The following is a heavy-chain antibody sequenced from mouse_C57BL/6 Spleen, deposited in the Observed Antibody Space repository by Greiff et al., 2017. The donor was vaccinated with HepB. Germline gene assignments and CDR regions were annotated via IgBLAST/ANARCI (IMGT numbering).Heavy chain of an antibody. D-gene: IGHD3-1*01. V-gene: IGHV1-42*01. Sequence: EVQLQQSGPELVKPGASVKISCKASGYSFTGYYMNWVKQSPEKSLEWIGEINPSTGGTTYNQKFKAKATLTVDKSSSTAYMQLKSLTSEDSAVYYCARCGFGYAMDYWGQGTSVTVSS. CDR3: ARCGFGYAMDY. CDR1: GYSFTGYY. J-gene: IGHJ4*01. CDR2: INPSTGGT.